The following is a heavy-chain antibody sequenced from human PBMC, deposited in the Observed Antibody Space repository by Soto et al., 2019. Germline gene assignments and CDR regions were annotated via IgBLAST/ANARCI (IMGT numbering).Heavy chain of an antibody. CDR3: AREGYTFGPGAVRGAFDI. CDR1: GGTFGSNA. CDR2: IIPIFGTT. V-gene: IGHV1-69*12. D-gene: IGHD1-1*01. Sequence: QVQLVQSGAELKKPVSSVKVSCKASGGTFGSNAISWVRQAPGQGLEWMGGIIPIFGTTNNAQKFQGRVTITADESTNTAYMELSSLRSEDTAIYYCAREGYTFGPGAVRGAFDIWGQGTMVTVSS. J-gene: IGHJ3*02.